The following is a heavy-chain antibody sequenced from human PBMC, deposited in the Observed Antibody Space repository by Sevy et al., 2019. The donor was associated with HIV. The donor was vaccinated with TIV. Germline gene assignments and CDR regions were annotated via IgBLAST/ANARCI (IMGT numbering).Heavy chain of an antibody. D-gene: IGHD2-21*01. J-gene: IGHJ4*02. Sequence: GGSLRLSCAASGFTFSSYSMNWVRRAPGKGPEWVSSISSSSTYTYYADSVKGRFTISRGNAKNSLYLQMNGLRAEDTAVYYCSTSGNCGGDCYSLSSYYFDYWGQGTLLTVYS. CDR2: ISSSSTYT. CDR3: STSGNCGGDCYSLSSYYFDY. CDR1: GFTFSSYS. V-gene: IGHV3-21*01.